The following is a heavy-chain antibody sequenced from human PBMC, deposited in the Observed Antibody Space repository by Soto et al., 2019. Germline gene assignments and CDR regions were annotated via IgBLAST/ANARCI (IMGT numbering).Heavy chain of an antibody. CDR3: ATTHGPDYGMDV. Sequence: GSLRLSCAASGFSFSSYEMNWVRQAPGKGLEWVSYISSSGSTIYYADSVKGRFTISRDNAKNSLYLQMNSLRAEDTAVYYCATTHGPDYGMDVWGQGTTVTVSS. V-gene: IGHV3-48*03. CDR1: GFSFSSYE. CDR2: ISSSGSTI. J-gene: IGHJ6*02.